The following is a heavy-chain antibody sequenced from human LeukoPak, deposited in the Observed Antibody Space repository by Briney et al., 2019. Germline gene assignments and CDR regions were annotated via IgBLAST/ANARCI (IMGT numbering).Heavy chain of an antibody. V-gene: IGHV4-39*07. J-gene: IGHJ6*03. D-gene: IGHD6-13*01. CDR1: GGSISNSSSY. CDR3: ARGRVSSRSWYSTYYYYFYMDV. CDR2: IYYSGST. Sequence: SETLSLTCTVSGGSISNSSSYWGWIRQPPGKGLEWIGSIYYSGSTYYNPSLKSRVTISRDTSKNHFSLELSSVTAADTAVYFCARGRVSSRSWYSTYYYYFYMDVWGKGTTVTVSS.